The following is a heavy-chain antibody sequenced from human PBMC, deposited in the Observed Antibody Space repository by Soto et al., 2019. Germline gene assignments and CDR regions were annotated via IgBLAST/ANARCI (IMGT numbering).Heavy chain of an antibody. CDR2: FDPEDGET. CDR1: GYTLTELS. D-gene: IGHD3-3*01. V-gene: IGHV1-24*01. J-gene: IGHJ5*02. CDR3: ATEVGPVFGVVGDFGWFDP. Sequence: ASVKVSCKVSGYTLTELSMHWVRQAPGKGLEWMGGFDPEDGETIYAQKFQGRVTMTEDTSTDTAYMELSSLRSEDTAVYYCATEVGPVFGVVGDFGWFDPWGQGTLVTVSS.